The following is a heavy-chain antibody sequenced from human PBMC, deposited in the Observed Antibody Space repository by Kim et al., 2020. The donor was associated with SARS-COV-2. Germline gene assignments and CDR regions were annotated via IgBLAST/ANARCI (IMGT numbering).Heavy chain of an antibody. CDR3: ARDRGWLDP. Sequence: ASVKVSCKASGYTFTGFAMHWVRLVPGQGLEWMGWINTNTGNPTYAQGFTGRFVFSSDTSVSTAYLQISSLKAEDTAVYYCARDRGWLDPWGQGTLVTVS. D-gene: IGHD3-16*01. V-gene: IGHV7-4-1*02. CDR1: GYTFTGFA. J-gene: IGHJ5*02. CDR2: INTNTGNP.